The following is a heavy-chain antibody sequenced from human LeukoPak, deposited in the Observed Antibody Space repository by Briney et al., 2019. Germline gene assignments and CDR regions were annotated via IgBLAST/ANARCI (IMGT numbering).Heavy chain of an antibody. CDR2: ISWNSGSI. CDR1: GFTFDDYA. J-gene: IGHJ6*02. CDR3: AKDVSSSWSHYYYGMDV. D-gene: IGHD6-13*01. Sequence: GGSLRLSCAASGFTFDDYAMHWVRQAPGKGLEWVSGISWNSGSIGYADSVKGRFTISRDNAKNSLYLQMNSLRAEDTALYYCAKDVSSSWSHYYYGMDVWGQGTTVTVSS. V-gene: IGHV3-9*01.